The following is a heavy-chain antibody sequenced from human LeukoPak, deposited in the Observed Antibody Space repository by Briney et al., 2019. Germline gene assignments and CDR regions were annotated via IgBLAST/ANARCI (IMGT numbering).Heavy chain of an antibody. V-gene: IGHV4-59*01. J-gene: IGHJ3*01. CDR1: GGSISSYY. Sequence: SETLSLTCTVSGGSISSYYWSWIRQPPGKGLEWIGYIYYSGSTNYNPSLKSRVTISVDTSRNQFSLKLTSVTSADTAVYSCARLLDNDISGDPDTFDVWGQGTTVIVSS. CDR2: IYYSGST. D-gene: IGHD3-22*01. CDR3: ARLLDNDISGDPDTFDV.